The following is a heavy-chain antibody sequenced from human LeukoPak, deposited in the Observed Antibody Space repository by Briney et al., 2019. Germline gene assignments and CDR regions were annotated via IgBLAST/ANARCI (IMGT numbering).Heavy chain of an antibody. J-gene: IGHJ2*01. CDR2: INYSGKT. V-gene: IGHV4-39*07. D-gene: IGHD6-19*01. CDR1: GGSISSSSYY. Sequence: SETLSLTCTVSGGSISSSSYYWGWIRQPPGKGLEWIGSINYSGKTYYNPSLKSRVTISVDTSKNQFSLKLSSVTAADTAVYYCARDRQEQWLVPSNWYFDLWGRGTLVTVSS. CDR3: ARDRQEQWLVPSNWYFDL.